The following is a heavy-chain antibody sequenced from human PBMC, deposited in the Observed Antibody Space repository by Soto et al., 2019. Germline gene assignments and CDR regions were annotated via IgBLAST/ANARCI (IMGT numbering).Heavy chain of an antibody. Sequence: KISCKGSGYSFTSYWIGWVRQMPGKGLEWMGIIYPGDSDTRYSPSFQGQVTISADKSISTAYLQWSSLKASDTAMYYCARLPDFWSGYHYYLDYGGQGTLVTVCS. CDR1: GYSFTSYW. J-gene: IGHJ4*02. V-gene: IGHV5-51*01. CDR3: ARLPDFWSGYHYYLDY. D-gene: IGHD3-3*01. CDR2: IYPGDSDT.